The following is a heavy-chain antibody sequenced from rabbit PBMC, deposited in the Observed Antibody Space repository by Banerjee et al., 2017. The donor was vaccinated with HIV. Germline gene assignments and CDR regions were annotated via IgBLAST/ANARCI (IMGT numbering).Heavy chain of an antibody. CDR3: ARVGAGSNYL. D-gene: IGHD4-2*01. V-gene: IGHV1S45*01. J-gene: IGHJ4*01. CDR1: GFSFISAS. CDR2: IYATDGST. Sequence: QEQLEESGGDLVKPGASLTLTCTASGFSFISASMCWVRQAPGKGLEWIGCIYATDGSTDYATWAKGRFTISKTSSTTVTLQMTSLTAADTATYFCARVGAGSNYLWGPGTLVTVS.